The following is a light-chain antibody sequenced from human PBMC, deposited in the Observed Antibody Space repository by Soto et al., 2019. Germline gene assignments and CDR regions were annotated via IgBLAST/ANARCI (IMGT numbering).Light chain of an antibody. CDR2: DVS. CDR1: SSDVGGYDY. Sequence: QSALTQPASVSGSPGQSITISCTGSSSDVGGYDYVSWYQQHPGKAPKLIIYDVSNRPSGVSNRFSGSKSGNTASLTISGLQAEDEADYYCSSYTSSHTRVFGGGPKLTVL. J-gene: IGLJ2*01. V-gene: IGLV2-14*03. CDR3: SSYTSSHTRV.